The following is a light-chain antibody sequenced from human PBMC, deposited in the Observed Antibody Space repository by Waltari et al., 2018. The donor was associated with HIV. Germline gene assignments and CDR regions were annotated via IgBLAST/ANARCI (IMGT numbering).Light chain of an antibody. CDR1: RDIKKD. V-gene: IGKV1-17*01. CDR3: LQLSGFPRT. J-gene: IGKJ1*01. CDR2: SVS. Sequence: DIQMTQSPPSLSTSVGDRVIITCRASRDIKKDFGWYQQIAGKPPRRLIHSVSTLSAGVPSRFRGGGSGTHFTLSIDALQPEDVATYFCLQLSGFPRTFGQGT.